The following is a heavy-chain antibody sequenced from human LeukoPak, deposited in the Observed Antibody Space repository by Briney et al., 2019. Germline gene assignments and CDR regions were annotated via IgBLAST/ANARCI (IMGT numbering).Heavy chain of an antibody. V-gene: IGHV7-4-1*02. CDR1: GYTFTSYA. Sequence: ASVKVSCRASGYTFTSYAMNWVRQAPGQGLEWMGWINTNTGNPTYAQGFTGRFVFSLDTSVSTAYLQISSLKAEDTAVYYCARRPSRLGYCSGGSCYLPVWAFDIWGQGTMVTVSS. CDR3: ARRPSRLGYCSGGSCYLPVWAFDI. J-gene: IGHJ3*02. CDR2: INTNTGNP. D-gene: IGHD2-15*01.